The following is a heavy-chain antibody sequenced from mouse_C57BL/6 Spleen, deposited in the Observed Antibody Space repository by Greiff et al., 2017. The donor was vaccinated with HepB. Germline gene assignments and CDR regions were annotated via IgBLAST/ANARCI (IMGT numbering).Heavy chain of an antibody. J-gene: IGHJ4*01. CDR1: GYTFTSYW. V-gene: IGHV1-50*01. D-gene: IGHD2-4*01. CDR2: IDPSDSYT. CDR3: ARSGLAYAMDY. Sequence: QVQLQQSGAELVKPGASVKLSCKASGYTFTSYWMQWVKQRPGQGLEWIGEIDPSDSYTNYNQKFKGKATLTVDTSSSTAYMQLSSLTSEDSAVYYCARSGLAYAMDYWGQGTSVTVSS.